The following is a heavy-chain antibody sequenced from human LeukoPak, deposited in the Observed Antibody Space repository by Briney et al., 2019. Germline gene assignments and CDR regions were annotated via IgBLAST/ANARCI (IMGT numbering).Heavy chain of an antibody. CDR3: ARDSSGWYYFDY. Sequence: GGSLRFSCAASGLTVSSNYMSWVRQAPGKGLEWVSVIYSGGSTYYADSVKDRFTISRDNSKNTLYLQMNSLRAEDTAVYYCARDSSGWYYFDYWGQGTLVTVSS. J-gene: IGHJ4*02. CDR2: IYSGGST. CDR1: GLTVSSNY. D-gene: IGHD6-19*01. V-gene: IGHV3-66*01.